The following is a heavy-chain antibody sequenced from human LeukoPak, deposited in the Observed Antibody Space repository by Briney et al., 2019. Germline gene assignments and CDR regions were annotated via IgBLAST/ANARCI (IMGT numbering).Heavy chain of an antibody. CDR1: GFTFSTYI. CDR2: ISSDGSNK. D-gene: IGHD5-12*01. V-gene: IGHV3-30*18. Sequence: GGSLRLSCAASGFTFSTYIMYWVRQAPDKGLERVAVISSDGSNKYYAGSVKGRSTICRDKSKNTLYLQMNSLRAEDTAVYYCAKERRGYSGYERSYYYYYGMDVWGKGTTVTVSS. J-gene: IGHJ6*04. CDR3: AKERRGYSGYERSYYYYYGMDV.